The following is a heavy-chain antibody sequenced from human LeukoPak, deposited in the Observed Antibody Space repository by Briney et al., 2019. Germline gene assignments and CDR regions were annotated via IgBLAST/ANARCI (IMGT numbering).Heavy chain of an antibody. CDR3: ARDRLALQLLLYYHYMDV. Sequence: GGSLRLSCAASGFTFSIYWMSWVRQAPGKGLEWVANIKQDGSEKYYVDSVKGRFTISRDNAKNSLYLQMNSLRAEDTAAYYCARDRLALQLLLYYHYMDVWGKGTTVTVSS. J-gene: IGHJ6*03. V-gene: IGHV3-7*01. D-gene: IGHD5-18*01. CDR2: IKQDGSEK. CDR1: GFTFSIYW.